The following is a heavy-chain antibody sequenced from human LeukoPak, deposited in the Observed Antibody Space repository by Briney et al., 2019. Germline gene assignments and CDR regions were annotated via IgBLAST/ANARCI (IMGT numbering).Heavy chain of an antibody. D-gene: IGHD1-26*01. CDR3: AREGVVGDFDY. J-gene: IGHJ4*02. CDR1: GFTFSSYA. Sequence: GGSLRLSCAASGFTFSSYAMHWVRQAPGKGLEWVSVIYSGGSTYYADSVKGRFTISRDNSKNTLYLQMNSLRAEDTAVYYCAREGVVGDFDYWGQGTLVTVSS. CDR2: IYSGGST. V-gene: IGHV3-66*02.